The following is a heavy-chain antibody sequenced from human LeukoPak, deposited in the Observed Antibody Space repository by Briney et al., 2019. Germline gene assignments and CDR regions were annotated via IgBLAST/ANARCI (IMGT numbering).Heavy chain of an antibody. Sequence: GGSLRLSCAASGFTFSSYAMSWVRQAPGKGLEWVSTINGGGVNTHYADSVGGRFTISRDNSKNTLFLQMNSLRDEDTAVYYCAKGKTLDYYDSSGYYYEPYFDYWGQGTLVTVSS. J-gene: IGHJ4*02. V-gene: IGHV3-23*01. D-gene: IGHD3-22*01. CDR3: AKGKTLDYYDSSGYYYEPYFDY. CDR2: INGGGVNT. CDR1: GFTFSSYA.